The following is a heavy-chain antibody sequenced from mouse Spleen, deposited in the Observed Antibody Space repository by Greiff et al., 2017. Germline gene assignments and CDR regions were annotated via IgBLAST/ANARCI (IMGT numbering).Heavy chain of an antibody. CDR1: GYTFTDYA. V-gene: IGHV1S137*01. CDR3: ARGRGSSSAWFAY. CDR2: ISTYYGDA. Sequence: QVQLQQSGAELVRPGVSVKISCKGSGYTFTDYAMHWVKQSHAKSLEWIGVISTYYGDASYNQKFKGKATMTVDKSSSTAYMELARLTSEDSAIYYCARGRGSSSAWFAYWGQGTLVTVSA. J-gene: IGHJ3*01. D-gene: IGHD1-1*01.